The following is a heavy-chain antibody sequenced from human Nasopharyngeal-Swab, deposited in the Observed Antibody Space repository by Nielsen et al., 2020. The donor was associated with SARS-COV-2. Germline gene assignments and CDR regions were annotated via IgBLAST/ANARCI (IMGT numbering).Heavy chain of an antibody. CDR3: ARRPPGIGPRAFDI. D-gene: IGHD3-10*01. Sequence: WIRQPPGKRLEWVAVIWYDGSNKYYADSVKGRFTISRDNSKNTLYLQMNSLRAEDTAVYYCARRPPGIGPRAFDIWGQGTMVTV. V-gene: IGHV3-33*01. J-gene: IGHJ3*02. CDR2: IWYDGSNK.